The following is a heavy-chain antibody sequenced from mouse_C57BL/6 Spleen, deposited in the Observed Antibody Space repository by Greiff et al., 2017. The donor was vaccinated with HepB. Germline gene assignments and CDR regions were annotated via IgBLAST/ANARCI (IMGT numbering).Heavy chain of an antibody. J-gene: IGHJ2*01. CDR2: IDPNSGGT. CDR3: ARSGDYDVFFDY. Sequence: VKQRPGRGLEWIGRIDPNSGGTKYNEKFKSKATLTVDKPSSTAYMQLSSLTSEDSAVYYCARSGDYDVFFDYWGQGTTLTVSS. D-gene: IGHD2-4*01. V-gene: IGHV1-72*01.